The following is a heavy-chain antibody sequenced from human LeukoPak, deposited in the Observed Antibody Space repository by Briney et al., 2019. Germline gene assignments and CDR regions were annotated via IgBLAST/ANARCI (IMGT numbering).Heavy chain of an antibody. V-gene: IGHV3-23*01. CDR1: GFTFSSYA. Sequence: PGGSLRLSCAASGFTFSSYAMNWVRQAPGKGLEWVSTISGSGGSTYYADSAKGRFTISRDNSKNTLYLQMNSLRAEDTALYYCAKDLRDIVVVPAAVWCWGQGTLVTVSS. CDR2: ISGSGGST. CDR3: AKDLRDIVVVPAAVWC. J-gene: IGHJ4*02. D-gene: IGHD2-2*01.